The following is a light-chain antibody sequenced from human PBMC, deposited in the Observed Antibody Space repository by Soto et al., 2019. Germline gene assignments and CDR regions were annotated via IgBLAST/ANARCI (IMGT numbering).Light chain of an antibody. Sequence: IVTTPSRATLSMAPGERSRLSCSASQSLNRDLAWYQQKPGQSPRLLIFGASIRATGIPARFSGSGSGTDFTLTISSLEPEDFAVYYCQKYNNWPRTFGQGTTGAIK. CDR2: GAS. J-gene: IGKJ1*01. CDR1: QSLNRD. CDR3: QKYNNWPRT. V-gene: IGKV3D-15*01.